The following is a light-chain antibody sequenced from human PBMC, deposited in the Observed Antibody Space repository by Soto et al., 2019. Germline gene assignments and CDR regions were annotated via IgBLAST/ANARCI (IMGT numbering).Light chain of an antibody. V-gene: IGKV3-15*01. CDR1: QSVGGN. J-gene: IGKJ1*01. CDR3: QQYNNWPSWT. CDR2: AAS. Sequence: EIVMTQSPATLSVSPGERATLSCRASQSVGGNLAWYQQKPGQPPRLLIYAASSSPTGIPARFSGSGSGTELDLTISSMQSEDFEVYYCQQYNNWPSWTFGQGTKVEIK.